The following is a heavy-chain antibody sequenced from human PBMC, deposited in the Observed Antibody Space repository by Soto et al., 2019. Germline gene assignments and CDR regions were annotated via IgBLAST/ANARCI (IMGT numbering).Heavy chain of an antibody. D-gene: IGHD5-12*01. CDR2: IYYSGGT. CDR3: ARVSSTEWIWGFDY. V-gene: IGHV4-59*01. J-gene: IGHJ4*02. Sequence: SETLSLTCTVSGGSISTYYWSWIRQPPGKGLEWIGYIYYSGGTSYNPSLKSRVTISLDTSKNQFSLKLTSVTAADTAVYYCARVSSTEWIWGFDYWGQGTLITVSS. CDR1: GGSISTYY.